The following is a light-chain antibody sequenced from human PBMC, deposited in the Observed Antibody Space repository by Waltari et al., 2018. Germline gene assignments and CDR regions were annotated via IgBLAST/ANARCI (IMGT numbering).Light chain of an antibody. Sequence: EIVLTQSPATLSLSPGERATLSCKASQTVSNYLAWYQQKPGQAPRLLIYDASNRATGIPARFSGSGSGTDFTLTISSVAPGDFAVYYCQQRGKWVTFGGGTKVEIK. CDR3: QQRGKWVT. CDR1: QTVSNY. J-gene: IGKJ4*01. CDR2: DAS. V-gene: IGKV3-11*01.